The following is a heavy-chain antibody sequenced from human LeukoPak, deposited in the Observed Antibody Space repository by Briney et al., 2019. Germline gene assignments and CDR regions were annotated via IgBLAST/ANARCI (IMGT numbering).Heavy chain of an antibody. CDR2: ISAYNGNT. J-gene: IGHJ4*02. CDR3: ARDVELAAAGTTWDFDY. D-gene: IGHD6-13*01. CDR1: GYTFTSYG. V-gene: IGHV1-18*01. Sequence: ASVKVSCKASGYTFTSYGISRVRQAPGQGLEWMGWISAYNGNTNYAQKLQGRVTMTTDTSTSTAYMELRSVRSDDTAVYYCARDVELAAAGTTWDFDYWGQGTLVTVSS.